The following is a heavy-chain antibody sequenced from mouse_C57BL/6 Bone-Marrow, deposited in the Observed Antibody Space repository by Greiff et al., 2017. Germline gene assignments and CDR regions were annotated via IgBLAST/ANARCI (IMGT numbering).Heavy chain of an antibody. CDR2: IHPNSGST. V-gene: IGHV1-64*01. Sequence: QVQLQQPGAELVKPGASVKLSCKASGYTFTSYWMHWVKQRPGQGLGWIGMIHPNSGSTNYNEKFKSKATLTVDKSSSTAYMQLSSLTSEDSAVYYCAREGGYDYAWFAYWGQGTLVTVSA. D-gene: IGHD2-4*01. CDR3: AREGGYDYAWFAY. J-gene: IGHJ3*01. CDR1: GYTFTSYW.